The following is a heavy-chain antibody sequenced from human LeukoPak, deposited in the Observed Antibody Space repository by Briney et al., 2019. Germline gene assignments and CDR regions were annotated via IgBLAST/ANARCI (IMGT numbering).Heavy chain of an antibody. CDR2: ITTDESST. Sequence: PGGSLRLSCAASGFTFSNYWLHWVRQPPGKGLVWVSRITTDESSTHYAASVNGRFTISRDNAKSTVYLQMNSLTPEDTAVYYCARDGATSTPIDNWGQGTLVTVSS. J-gene: IGHJ4*02. D-gene: IGHD2-15*01. CDR3: ARDGATSTPIDN. CDR1: GFTFSNYW. V-gene: IGHV3-74*01.